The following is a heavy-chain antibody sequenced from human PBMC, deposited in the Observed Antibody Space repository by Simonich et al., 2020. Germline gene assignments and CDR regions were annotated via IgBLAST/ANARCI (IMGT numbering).Heavy chain of an antibody. V-gene: IGHV3-21*01. J-gene: IGHJ6*02. D-gene: IGHD2-2*01. CDR3: AGGVYCSSTSCSTYYYYGMDV. Sequence: EVQLVESGGGLVKPGGSLRLSCAASGFTFSSYSMNWVRQAPGKGLEWVSSISSSSSYIYYADSVKGRLTTSRDNAKTSLYRQMNSLRAEGTAVYYCAGGVYCSSTSCSTYYYYGMDVWGQGTTVTVSS. CDR1: GFTFSSYS. CDR2: ISSSSSYI.